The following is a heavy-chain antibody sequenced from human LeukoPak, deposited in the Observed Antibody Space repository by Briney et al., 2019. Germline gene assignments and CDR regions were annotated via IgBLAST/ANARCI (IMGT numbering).Heavy chain of an antibody. CDR2: ISSSGSTI. CDR1: GFTFSSYE. V-gene: IGHV3-48*03. J-gene: IGHJ4*02. D-gene: IGHD6-19*01. Sequence: PGGSLRLSCAASGFTFSSYEMNWVRQAPGKGLEWVSYISSSGSTIYYADSVKGRFTISRGNAKNSLYLQMSSLRAEDTAVYYCARSPTGSGWYYFDYWGQGTLVTVSS. CDR3: ARSPTGSGWYYFDY.